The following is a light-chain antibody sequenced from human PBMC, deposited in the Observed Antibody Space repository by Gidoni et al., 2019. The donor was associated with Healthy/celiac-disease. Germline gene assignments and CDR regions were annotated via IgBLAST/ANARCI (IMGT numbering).Light chain of an antibody. V-gene: IGKV1-6*01. CDR2: AAS. CDR1: QGIRND. Sequence: AIQMTPSPSSLSASVGDRVTITCRASQGIRNDVGWYQQKPGKAPKLLIYAASSLQSGVPSRFSGSGSGTDFTLTISSLQPEDFATYYCLQDYNNPWTFGQGTKVEIK. CDR3: LQDYNNPWT. J-gene: IGKJ1*01.